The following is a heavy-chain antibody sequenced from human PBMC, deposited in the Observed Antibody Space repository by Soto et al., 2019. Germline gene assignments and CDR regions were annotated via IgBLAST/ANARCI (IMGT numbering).Heavy chain of an antibody. CDR1: GGSISSGGYY. D-gene: IGHD2-15*01. V-gene: IGHV4-31*03. J-gene: IGHJ3*02. CDR2: IYYSGST. Sequence: QVQLQESCPGLVKPSQTLSLTCTVSGGSISSGGYYWSWIRQHPGKGLEWIGYIYYSGSTYYNPSIKSRVTISVDTSKNQFSLKLRSVTAADTAVYYCAREGGYCSGGSCPRAAFDIWGQGTMVTVSS. CDR3: AREGGYCSGGSCPRAAFDI.